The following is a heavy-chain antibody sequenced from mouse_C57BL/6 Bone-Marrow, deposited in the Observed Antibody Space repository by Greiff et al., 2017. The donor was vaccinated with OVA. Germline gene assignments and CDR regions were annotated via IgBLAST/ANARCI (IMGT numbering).Heavy chain of an antibody. CDR1: GYAFTNYL. CDR3: ARGRAY. Sequence: QVQLKESGAELVRPGTSVKVSCKASGYAFTNYLIEWVKQRPGQGLEWIGVINPGSGGTNYNEKFKGKATLTADKSSSTAYMQLSSLTSEDSAVYFCARGRAYWGQGTLVTVSA. V-gene: IGHV1-54*01. CDR2: INPGSGGT. J-gene: IGHJ3*01.